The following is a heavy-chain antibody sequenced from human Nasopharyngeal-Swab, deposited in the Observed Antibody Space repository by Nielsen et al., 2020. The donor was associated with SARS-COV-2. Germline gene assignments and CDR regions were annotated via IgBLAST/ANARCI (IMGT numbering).Heavy chain of an antibody. CDR1: GFTFSSYS. V-gene: IGHV3-21*04. CDR2: ISSSSSYI. J-gene: IGHJ3*02. D-gene: IGHD3-22*01. Sequence: GESLKISCAASGFTFSSYSMNWVRQAPGKGLEWVSSISSSSSYIYYADSVKGRFTISRDNSKNTLYLQMNSLRAEDTAVYYCAKDRRITMIVVVMEAFDIWGQGTMVTVSS. CDR3: AKDRRITMIVVVMEAFDI.